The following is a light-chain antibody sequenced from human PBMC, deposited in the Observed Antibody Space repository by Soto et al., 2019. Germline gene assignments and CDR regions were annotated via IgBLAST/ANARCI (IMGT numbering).Light chain of an antibody. Sequence: DINITQSPSSLSAAVGDRVTITCRTSQTIISYLNWFQQKSGEAPRLLIYAASNLRSGVSSRFSGSTSGTEFNLTISDLRPEDVATYFCQQTFLPPLTFGGGTRVDI. CDR1: QTIISY. CDR3: QQTFLPPLT. CDR2: AAS. J-gene: IGKJ4*01. V-gene: IGKV1-39*01.